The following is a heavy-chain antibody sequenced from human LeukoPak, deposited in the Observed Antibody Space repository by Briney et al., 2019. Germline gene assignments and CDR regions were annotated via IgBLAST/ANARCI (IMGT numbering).Heavy chain of an antibody. CDR2: INQGGSVK. CDR3: ARVGYSGWNLEC. V-gene: IGHV3-7*01. Sequence: GGSLRLSCAASGFTFRSYWMSWVRQAPGKGLEWVANINQGGSVKYYVDSVKGRFTISRDDAKNSLYVQMNSLRDEDTAVYYCARVGYSGWNLECWGQGTLVTVSS. CDR1: GFTFRSYW. J-gene: IGHJ4*02. D-gene: IGHD5-12*01.